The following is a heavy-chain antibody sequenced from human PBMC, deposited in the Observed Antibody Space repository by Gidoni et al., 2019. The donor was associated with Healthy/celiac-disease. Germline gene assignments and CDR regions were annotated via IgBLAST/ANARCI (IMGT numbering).Heavy chain of an antibody. V-gene: IGHV3-15*01. J-gene: IGHJ4*02. CDR2: IKSKTDGGTT. Sequence: VQLLESGGGLVKPGVSLSRSGTAAGFTFSNAWMSWVRQAPGKGLEWVGRIKSKTDGGTTDYAAPVKGRFTISRDDSKNTLYLQMNSLKTEDTAVYYCTTGSSSWGQGTLVTVSS. CDR3: TTGSSS. CDR1: GFTFSNAW. D-gene: IGHD6-13*01.